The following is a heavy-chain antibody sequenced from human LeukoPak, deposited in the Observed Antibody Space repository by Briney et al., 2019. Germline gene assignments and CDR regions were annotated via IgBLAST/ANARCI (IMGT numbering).Heavy chain of an antibody. CDR2: IYHSGST. CDR1: GYSISSGDY. CDR3: AKNYTTVQKGAGFFDY. V-gene: IGHV4-38-2*01. D-gene: IGHD4-17*01. J-gene: IGHJ4*02. Sequence: SETLSLTCAVSGYSISSGDYWGWIRQPPGKGLEWIGSIYHSGSTYYNPSFKSRVTISVDTSKNQFSLKLNSVTAADTAVYYCAKNYTTVQKGAGFFDYWGQGTLVTVSS.